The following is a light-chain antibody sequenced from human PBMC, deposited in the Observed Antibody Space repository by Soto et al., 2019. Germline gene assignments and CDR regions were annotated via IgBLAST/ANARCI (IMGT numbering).Light chain of an antibody. CDR3: QQYNNWPPWT. Sequence: EIVMTQSPATLSVSPVERATLSCRASQSVSSNLAWYQQKPGQAPRLLIYGSSTRATGIPARFSGSGSGTEFPLTVSSLQSEDFAVYYCQQYNNWPPWTFGPGTKVDIK. CDR1: QSVSSN. CDR2: GSS. J-gene: IGKJ3*01. V-gene: IGKV3-15*01.